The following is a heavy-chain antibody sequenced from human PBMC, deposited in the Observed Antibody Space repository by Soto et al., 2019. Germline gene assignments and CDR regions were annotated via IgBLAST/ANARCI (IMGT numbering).Heavy chain of an antibody. CDR3: AKCDMGLAAIGVDY. Sequence: GGSLRLSCAASGFTFSSYGMHWVRQAPGKGLEWVAVISYDGSNKYYADSVKGRFTISRDNSKNTLYLQMNSLRAEDTAVYYCAKCDMGLAAIGVDYWGQGTLVTVSS. D-gene: IGHD6-19*01. V-gene: IGHV3-30*18. J-gene: IGHJ4*02. CDR1: GFTFSSYG. CDR2: ISYDGSNK.